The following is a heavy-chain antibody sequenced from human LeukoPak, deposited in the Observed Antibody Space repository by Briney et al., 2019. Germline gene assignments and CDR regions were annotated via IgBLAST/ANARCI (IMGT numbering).Heavy chain of an antibody. CDR2: IKQDGSEK. D-gene: IGHD1-26*01. CDR1: GFTFSSYW. CDR3: ARDGYSGSYYALDY. V-gene: IGHV3-7*01. J-gene: IGHJ4*02. Sequence: GGSLRLSCAASGFTFSSYWMSWVRQAPGKGLEWVANIKQDGSEKYYVDSVKGRFTISRDNAKNSLYLQMNSLRAEDTAVYYCARDGYSGSYYALDYWGQGTLVTVST.